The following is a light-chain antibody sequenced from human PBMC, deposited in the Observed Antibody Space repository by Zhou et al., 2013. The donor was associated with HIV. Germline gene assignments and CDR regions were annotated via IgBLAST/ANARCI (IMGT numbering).Light chain of an antibody. V-gene: IGKV1-33*01. CDR1: QDINNY. CDR3: QQYDNLPHT. CDR2: DAS. Sequence: DIQMTQSPSSLSASVGDRVTITCQASQDINNYLNRCQQKPGKAPKFLNFDASNLETGVPSRISGSGSGADFTFTISSLQPEDTATYYCQQYDNLPHTFGQGTKLEIK. J-gene: IGKJ2*01.